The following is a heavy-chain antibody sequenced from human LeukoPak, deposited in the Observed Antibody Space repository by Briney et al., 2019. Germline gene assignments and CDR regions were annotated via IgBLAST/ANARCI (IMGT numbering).Heavy chain of an antibody. CDR3: ARGHSPYYDSSGYPGFDP. V-gene: IGHV4-61*02. D-gene: IGHD3-22*01. J-gene: IGHJ5*02. CDR2: IYTSGSP. Sequence: SQTLSLTCTVSGGSISSGSYYWSCIRQPAGKLLEWIGRIYTSGSPNYNPSLKSRVTISVDTSKKQFSLKLSSVTAADTAVYYCARGHSPYYDSSGYPGFDPWGQGTLVTVSS. CDR1: GGSISSGSYY.